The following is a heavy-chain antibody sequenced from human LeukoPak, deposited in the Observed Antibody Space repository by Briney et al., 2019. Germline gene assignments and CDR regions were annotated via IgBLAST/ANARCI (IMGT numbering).Heavy chain of an antibody. CDR3: TRDPNGGYVGAFDM. CDR2: IRGSGGGT. D-gene: IGHD4-17*01. V-gene: IGHV3-23*01. CDR1: AITFSTYA. Sequence: GRSLRPSCAASAITFSTYAIASVRQARGRGLGWVSSIRGSGGGTDYADSVKGRFTISRDNSRDTLFLQMNSLRAEDTALYYCTRDPNGGYVGAFDMWGPGTMVTVSS. J-gene: IGHJ3*02.